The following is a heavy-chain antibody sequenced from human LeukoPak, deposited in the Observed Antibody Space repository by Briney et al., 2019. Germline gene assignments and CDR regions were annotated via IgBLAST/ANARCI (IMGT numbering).Heavy chain of an antibody. V-gene: IGHV3-53*01. CDR1: GFTVSTNY. CDR3: EGWERPFDY. D-gene: IGHD1-26*01. Sequence: PGGSLRLSCAASGFTVSTNYMSWARQAPGKGLEWVSVVYSDGKTCYADAVKGRFTISKDNSRNTLYLQMSSLRAEDTAVYYCEGWERPFDYWGQGTLVTVSS. J-gene: IGHJ4*02. CDR2: VYSDGKT.